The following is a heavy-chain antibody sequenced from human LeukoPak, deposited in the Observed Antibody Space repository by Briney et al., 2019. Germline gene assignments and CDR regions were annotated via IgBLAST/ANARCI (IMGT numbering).Heavy chain of an antibody. CDR1: GGSFSDSSYY. CDR2: FYYDGRT. V-gene: IGHV4-39*01. J-gene: IGHJ3*02. Sequence: SETLSLTCTVSGGSFSDSSYYWAWIRRLPGKGLEWIGSFYYDGRTYYNPSLESRVTVSVDRSKNQFFVRLTSVSAADTAVYYCARRAHVGMPIWGQGTLVAVSS. D-gene: IGHD1-1*01. CDR3: ARRAHVGMPI.